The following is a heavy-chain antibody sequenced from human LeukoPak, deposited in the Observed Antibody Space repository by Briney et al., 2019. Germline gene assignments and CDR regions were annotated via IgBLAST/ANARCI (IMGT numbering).Heavy chain of an antibody. D-gene: IGHD3-3*01. J-gene: IGHJ5*02. V-gene: IGHV4-31*03. Sequence: SETLSLTCTVSGGSISSGGYYWSWIRQHPGTGLEWIGYIYYSGSTYYNPSLKSRVTISVDTSKNQFSLKLSSVTAADTAVYYCARGITIFGVVRINWFDPWGQGTLVTVSS. CDR3: ARGITIFGVVRINWFDP. CDR2: IYYSGST. CDR1: GGSISSGGYY.